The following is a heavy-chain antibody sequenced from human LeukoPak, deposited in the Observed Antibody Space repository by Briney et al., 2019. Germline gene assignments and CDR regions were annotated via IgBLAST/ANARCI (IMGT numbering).Heavy chain of an antibody. CDR3: ARGVPAAMHFDY. D-gene: IGHD2-2*01. V-gene: IGHV4-31*03. CDR2: IYYSGST. Sequence: PSETLSLTCTVSGGSISSGGYYWSWIRQHPGKGLEWTGYIYYSGSTYYNPSLKSRVTISVDTSKNQFSLKLSSVTAADTAVYYCARGVPAAMHFDYWGQGTLVTVSS. J-gene: IGHJ4*02. CDR1: GGSISSGGYY.